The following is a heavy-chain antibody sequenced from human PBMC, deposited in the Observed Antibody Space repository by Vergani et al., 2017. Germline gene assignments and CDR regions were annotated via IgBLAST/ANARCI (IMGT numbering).Heavy chain of an antibody. CDR2: IYYSGSN. CDR3: ARDSYGGDWYFDL. D-gene: IGHD4-23*01. CDR1: GGSISSSSYY. J-gene: IGHJ2*01. Sequence: QLQLQESGPGLVKPSETLSLTCTVSGGSISSSSYYWGWIRQPPGKGLEWIGSIYYSGSNYYNPSLRSRVTISVDTSKNQFSLKLSSVTAADTAVYYCARDSYGGDWYFDLWGRGTLVTVSS. V-gene: IGHV4-39*07.